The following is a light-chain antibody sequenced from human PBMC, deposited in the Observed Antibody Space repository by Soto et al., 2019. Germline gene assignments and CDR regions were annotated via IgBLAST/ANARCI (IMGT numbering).Light chain of an antibody. CDR1: QSISSY. CDR2: AAS. Sequence: DIQMTQSPSSLSASVGDRVTITCRASQSISSYLNWYQQKPGKPPKLLIYAASSLESGVPSRFSGSGSGTEFTLTISSLQPDDFATYYCQQYNRYSWTFGQGTKVEI. V-gene: IGKV1-39*01. CDR3: QQYNRYSWT. J-gene: IGKJ1*01.